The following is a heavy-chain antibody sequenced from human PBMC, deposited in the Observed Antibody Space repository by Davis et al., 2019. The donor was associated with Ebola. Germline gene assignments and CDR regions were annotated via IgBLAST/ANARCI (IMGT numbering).Heavy chain of an antibody. V-gene: IGHV1-18*04. D-gene: IGHD6-13*01. CDR2: ISTYNGNT. Sequence: AASVKVSCTASGYTFTSYGISWVRQAPRQGLEWMGWISTYNGNTNFAQKLQGRVTMTTDTSTSSAYMELRSLRSDDTAVYYCARMAAAGTKLDVWGQGTTVTVSS. CDR3: ARMAAAGTKLDV. J-gene: IGHJ6*02. CDR1: GYTFTSYG.